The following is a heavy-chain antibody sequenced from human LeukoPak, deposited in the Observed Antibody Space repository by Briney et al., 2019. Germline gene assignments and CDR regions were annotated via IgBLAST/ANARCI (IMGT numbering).Heavy chain of an antibody. CDR1: GFTFSDFG. Sequence: GGSLRLSCAASGFTFSDFGMGWLRQAPGKGLEWVSGINSRETFYADSVKGRFTISRDNSRNKLNLQMNTLRADDTALYYCVKIGRAFHYHWFDEWGQGTLVTVSS. J-gene: IGHJ5*02. CDR2: INSRET. D-gene: IGHD3-10*01. CDR3: VKIGRAFHYHWFDE. V-gene: IGHV3-23*01.